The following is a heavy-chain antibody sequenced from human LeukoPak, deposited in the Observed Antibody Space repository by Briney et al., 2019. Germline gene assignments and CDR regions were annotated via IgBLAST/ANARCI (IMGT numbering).Heavy chain of an antibody. CDR3: ARDLGSTRGY. J-gene: IGHJ4*02. D-gene: IGHD2-2*01. V-gene: IGHV1-2*06. Sequence: GASVKVSCKASGYTLTNYYIHWVRQAPGQGLEWMGRINPNSGGTNYAQKFQGRVTMTRDTSISTAYMELSRLRSDDTAVYFCARDLGSTRGYWGQGTLVTVSS. CDR2: INPNSGGT. CDR1: GYTLTNYY.